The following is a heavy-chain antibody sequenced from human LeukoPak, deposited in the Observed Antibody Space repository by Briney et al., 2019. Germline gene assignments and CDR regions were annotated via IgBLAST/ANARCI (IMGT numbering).Heavy chain of an antibody. V-gene: IGHV3-48*03. Sequence: GGSLRLSCAGSGFTFRNYEMSWVRQAPGKGLEWVSHISRDSSTVYYRDSVKGRFTISRDNVKNSLYLHMNSLRVEDTGVYYCARDLGDWYTSGFDDWGQGSLVIVSS. D-gene: IGHD3-10*01. CDR1: GFTFRNYE. CDR3: ARDLGDWYTSGFDD. J-gene: IGHJ4*02. CDR2: ISRDSSTV.